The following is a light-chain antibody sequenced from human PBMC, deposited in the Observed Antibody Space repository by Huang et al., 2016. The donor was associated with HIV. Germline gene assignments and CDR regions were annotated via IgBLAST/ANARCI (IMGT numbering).Light chain of an antibody. CDR3: QQYYSTPLT. CDR1: QSVLYSSNNKNY. J-gene: IGKJ4*01. CDR2: WAS. V-gene: IGKV4-1*01. Sequence: DIVMTHSPDSLAVSLGERATINCKSGQSVLYSSNNKNYLAWYQQKPGQPPKLLIYWASTRESGVPDRFSGSGSGTDFTLTISSLQAEDVAVYYCQQYYSTPLTFGGGTKVEIK.